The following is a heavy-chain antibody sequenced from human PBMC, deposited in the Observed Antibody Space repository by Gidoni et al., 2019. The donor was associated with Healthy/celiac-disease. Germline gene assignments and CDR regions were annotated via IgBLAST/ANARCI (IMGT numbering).Heavy chain of an antibody. CDR3: ARFRSTMVRGVYYFDY. CDR1: GGSISSGGYY. J-gene: IGHJ4*02. CDR2: IYYSGST. V-gene: IGHV4-31*03. Sequence: QVQLQESGPGLVKPSQTLSLTCTVSGGSISSGGYYWSWIRQHPGKGLEWIGYIYYSGSTYYNPSLKSRVTISVDTSKNQFSLKLSSVTAADTAVYYCARFRSTMVRGVYYFDYWGQGTLVTVSS. D-gene: IGHD3-10*01.